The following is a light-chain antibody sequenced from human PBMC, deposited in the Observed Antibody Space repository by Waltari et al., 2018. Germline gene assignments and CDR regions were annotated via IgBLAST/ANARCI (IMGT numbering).Light chain of an antibody. CDR3: SSYAGTNNVV. Sequence: QSALTQPPSASGSPGQSVTISCTATSSDVGGFNYVSWYQQHPGKAPKLMIYEVSKRPAGVPDRFSGSKSCNTASLTVSGLQAEDEGDYYCSSYAGTNNVVFGGGTKLTVL. CDR1: SSDVGGFNY. J-gene: IGLJ2*01. CDR2: EVS. V-gene: IGLV2-8*01.